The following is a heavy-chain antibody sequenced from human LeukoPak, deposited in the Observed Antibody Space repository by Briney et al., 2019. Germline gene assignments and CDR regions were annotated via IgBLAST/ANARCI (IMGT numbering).Heavy chain of an antibody. CDR1: GFTVSSNY. V-gene: IGHV3-66*01. J-gene: IGHJ4*02. CDR2: IYSGGST. D-gene: IGHD6-19*01. CDR3: ARVGGYSSGWYNFDY. Sequence: GGSLRLSCAASGFTVSSNYMSWVRQAPGKGLEWVSVIYSGGSTYCADSVKGRFTISRDNSKNTLYLQMNSLRAGDTAVYYCARVGGYSSGWYNFDYWGQGTLVTVSS.